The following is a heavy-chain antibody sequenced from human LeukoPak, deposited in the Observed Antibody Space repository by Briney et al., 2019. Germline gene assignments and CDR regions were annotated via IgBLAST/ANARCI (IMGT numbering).Heavy chain of an antibody. Sequence: SETLSLTCTVSGGSISSGDYYWSWIRQPPGKGLEWIGYIYYSGSTYYNPSLKSRVTISVDPSKNQFSLKLSSVTAADTAVYYCARDSGCSGGSCYQRYWGQGTLVTVSS. J-gene: IGHJ4*02. D-gene: IGHD2-15*01. CDR1: GGSISSGDYY. V-gene: IGHV4-30-4*08. CDR3: ARDSGCSGGSCYQRY. CDR2: IYYSGST.